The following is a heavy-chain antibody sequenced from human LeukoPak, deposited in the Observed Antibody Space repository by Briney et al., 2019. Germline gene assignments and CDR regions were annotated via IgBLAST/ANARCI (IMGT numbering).Heavy chain of an antibody. Sequence: SVKVSRKASGYTFTSYDIDWVQQAAGQGLEWIGWMNPNSGNAAYAQKFQGRVTMTRDTSISTAYMELSSLRSEDTAVYYCARRYYYDGSGLRLDVWGTGTPVTVSS. V-gene: IGHV1-8*01. D-gene: IGHD3-22*01. CDR1: GYTFTSYD. CDR3: ARRYYYDGSGLRLDV. CDR2: MNPNSGNA. J-gene: IGHJ6*04.